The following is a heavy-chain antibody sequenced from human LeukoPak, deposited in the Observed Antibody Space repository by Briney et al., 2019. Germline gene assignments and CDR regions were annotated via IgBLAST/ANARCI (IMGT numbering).Heavy chain of an antibody. V-gene: IGHV4-34*01. CDR3: ARKGGGQLVNTRRWFDP. Sequence: SETLSLTCAVYGGSLSGYYWSWIRQSPGKGLEWIGEINHSGSTNYNPSLKSRVTISVETSKKQFSLRLSSVTAADTAVYYCARKGGGQLVNTRRWFDPWGQGTLVTVSS. J-gene: IGHJ5*02. D-gene: IGHD1-1*01. CDR1: GGSLSGYY. CDR2: INHSGST.